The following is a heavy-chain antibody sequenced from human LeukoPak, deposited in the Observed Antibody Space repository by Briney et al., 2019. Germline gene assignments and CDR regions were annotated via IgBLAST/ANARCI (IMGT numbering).Heavy chain of an antibody. CDR3: ARDLSETYSDYYFDY. D-gene: IGHD1-26*01. Sequence: ASVKVSCKASGYTFSSYTMSWVRQAPGQGLEWMGWINTNTGNPTYAQGFTGRFVFSLDTSVSTAYLQISSLKADDTAVYYCARDLSETYSDYYFDYWGQGTLVTVSA. CDR2: INTNTGNP. V-gene: IGHV7-4-1*02. J-gene: IGHJ4*02. CDR1: GYTFSSYT.